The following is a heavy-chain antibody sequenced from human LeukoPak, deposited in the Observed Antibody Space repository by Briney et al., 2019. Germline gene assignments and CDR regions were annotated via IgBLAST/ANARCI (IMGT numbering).Heavy chain of an antibody. CDR2: INHSGST. V-gene: IGHV4-34*01. CDR1: GGPFSGYY. Sequence: TLSLTCAFYGGPFSGYYWSWTRQPPGKGLEWIGEINHSGSTNYNPSLKSRVTISVDTSKNQFSLKLSSVTAADTAVYYCARVGRFYSSVYYFDYWGQGTLVTVSS. D-gene: IGHD1-26*01. J-gene: IGHJ4*02. CDR3: ARVGRFYSSVYYFDY.